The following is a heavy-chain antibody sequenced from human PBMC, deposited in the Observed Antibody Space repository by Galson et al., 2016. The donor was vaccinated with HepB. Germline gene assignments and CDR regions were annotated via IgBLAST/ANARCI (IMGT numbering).Heavy chain of an antibody. CDR2: ISYDGRTQ. CDR1: GFLFNTYG. CDR3: AKGLLIFPARPFDS. J-gene: IGHJ4*02. Sequence: SLRLSCAASGFLFNTYGMHWVRQAPGKGLEWVTLISYDGRTQYYTDSVKGRFTISRDNSKNTLYLQMNSLRPEDTAVYFCAKGLLIFPARPFDSWGQGTLVIVSS. V-gene: IGHV3-30*18. D-gene: IGHD3-16*01.